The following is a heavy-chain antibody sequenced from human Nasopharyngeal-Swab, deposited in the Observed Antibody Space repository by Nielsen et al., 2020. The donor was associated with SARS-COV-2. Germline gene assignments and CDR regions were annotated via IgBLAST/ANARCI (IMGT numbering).Heavy chain of an antibody. V-gene: IGHV3-53*01. J-gene: IGHJ6*03. CDR1: GFTVNSNY. D-gene: IGHD3-10*01. CDR3: ARFGSGTPGYMDV. Sequence: GESLKISCAASGFTVNSNYMSWVRQAPGKGLEWVSVIYSGGSTYYADSVKGRFTISRDNSKNTLYLQMNSLRAEDTAVYYCARFGSGTPGYMDVWGKGTTVTVSS. CDR2: IYSGGST.